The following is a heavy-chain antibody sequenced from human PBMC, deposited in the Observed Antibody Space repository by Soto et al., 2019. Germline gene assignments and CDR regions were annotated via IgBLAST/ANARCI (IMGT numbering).Heavy chain of an antibody. J-gene: IGHJ3*01. CDR2: IYWDDDR. Sequence: QITLKESGPTLVKPTQTLTLTCTFSGFSLTTTGAGVGWIRQPPGKALEWLPPIYWDDDRGYSTSLKSRLTITKDTSKNQVVLTMTNMDPVDTATYCCAHSAWYAFGFWGQGTLVTVSS. D-gene: IGHD2-8*02. V-gene: IGHV2-5*02. CDR3: AHSAWYAFGF. CDR1: GFSLTTTGAG.